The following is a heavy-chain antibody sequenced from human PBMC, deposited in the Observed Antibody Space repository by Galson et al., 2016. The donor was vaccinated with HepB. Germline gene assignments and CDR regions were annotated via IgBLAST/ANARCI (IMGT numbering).Heavy chain of an antibody. J-gene: IGHJ3*02. CDR2: IWNDGSNK. V-gene: IGHV3-33*01. Sequence: SLRLSCAASGFTFSNYGMHWVRQAPGKGLEWVAVIWNDGSNKKYGDSVKGRFTISRDNSKNTAYLQMNSLTAEDTAVYYCVRATSVNSGAFDIWGQGTMVSVSS. CDR1: GFTFSNYG. CDR3: VRATSVNSGAFDI. D-gene: IGHD3-10*01.